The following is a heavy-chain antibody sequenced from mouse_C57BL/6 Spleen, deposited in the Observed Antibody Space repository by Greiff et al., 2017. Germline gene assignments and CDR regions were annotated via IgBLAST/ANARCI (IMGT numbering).Heavy chain of an antibody. CDR3: ARFITTVVEDYYAMDY. V-gene: IGHV1-75*01. J-gene: IGHJ4*01. CDR2: IFPGSGST. Sequence: QVQLKESGPELVKPGASVKISCKASGYTFTDYYINWVKQRPGQGLEWIGWIFPGSGSTYYNEKFKGKATLTVDKSSSTAYMLLSSLTSEDSAVYFCARFITTVVEDYYAMDYWGQGTSVTVSS. CDR1: GYTFTDYY. D-gene: IGHD1-1*01.